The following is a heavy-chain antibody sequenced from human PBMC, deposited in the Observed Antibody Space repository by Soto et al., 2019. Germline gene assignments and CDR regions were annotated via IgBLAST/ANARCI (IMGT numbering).Heavy chain of an antibody. CDR3: AKDQSYYDFWSGPFDP. CDR2: ISYDGSNK. V-gene: IGHV3-30*18. J-gene: IGHJ5*02. D-gene: IGHD3-3*01. Sequence: QVQLVESGGGVVQPGRSLRLSYAASGFTFSSYGMHWVRQAPGKGLEWVAVISYDGSNKYYADSVKGRFTISRDNSKNTLYLQMNSLRAEDTAVYYCAKDQSYYDFWSGPFDPWGQGTLVTVSS. CDR1: GFTFSSYG.